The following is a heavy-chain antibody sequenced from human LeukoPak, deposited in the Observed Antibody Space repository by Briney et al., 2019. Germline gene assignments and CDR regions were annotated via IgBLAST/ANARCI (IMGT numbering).Heavy chain of an antibody. V-gene: IGHV4-34*01. CDR2: INPSGST. Sequence: SETLSLTCAFYGGSFSGNYWSWIRQPPGKGLEWVGEINPSGSTNYSPSLKSRVTISIDTPKNQFSLKLSSVTAADTAVYYCARGYGSGSYYTYWGQGTLVTVSS. J-gene: IGHJ4*02. D-gene: IGHD3-10*01. CDR1: GGSFSGNY. CDR3: ARGYGSGSYYTY.